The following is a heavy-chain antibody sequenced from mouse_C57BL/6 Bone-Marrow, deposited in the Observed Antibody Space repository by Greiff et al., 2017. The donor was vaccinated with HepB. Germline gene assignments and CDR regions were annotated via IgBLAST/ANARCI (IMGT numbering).Heavy chain of an antibody. CDR1: GYTFTSYW. J-gene: IGHJ4*01. CDR2: IDPSDSET. Sequence: VQLQQPGAELVRPGSSVKLSCKASGYTFTSYWMHWVKQRPIQGLEWIGNIDPSDSETHYNQKFKDKATLTVDKSSSTAYMQLSSLTSEDSAVYYCARLDGGDYYAMDYWGQGTSVTVSS. D-gene: IGHD1-2*01. V-gene: IGHV1-52*01. CDR3: ARLDGGDYYAMDY.